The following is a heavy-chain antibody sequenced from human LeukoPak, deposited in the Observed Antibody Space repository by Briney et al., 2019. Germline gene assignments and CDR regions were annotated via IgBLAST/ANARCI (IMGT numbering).Heavy chain of an antibody. D-gene: IGHD3-9*01. J-gene: IGHJ4*02. V-gene: IGHV3-23*01. CDR1: GFTFSSYW. CDR2: ISGSGGST. Sequence: GGSLRLSCAASGFTFSSYWMSWVRQAPGKGLEWVSAISGSGGSTYYADSVKGRFTISRDNSKNTLYLQMNSLRAEDTAVYYCATLTPYYDILTGYGSDYWGQGTLVTVSS. CDR3: ATLTPYYDILTGYGSDY.